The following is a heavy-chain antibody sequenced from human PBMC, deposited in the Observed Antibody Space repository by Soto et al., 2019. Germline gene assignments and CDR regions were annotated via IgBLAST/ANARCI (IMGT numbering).Heavy chain of an antibody. CDR1: GGSFSGYY. CDR3: ARGGSIASPISY. CDR2: ISHSGSI. V-gene: IGHV4-34*01. D-gene: IGHD6-6*01. J-gene: IGHJ4*02. Sequence: QVQLQQWGAGLLKPSETLSLTCAVYGGSFSGYYWNWIRQPPGKGLEWIGEISHSGSITYNPSLKSRVTILIATSKNHFSLNLTSVTAADTSVYYCARGGSIASPISYWGQGTAVTVSS.